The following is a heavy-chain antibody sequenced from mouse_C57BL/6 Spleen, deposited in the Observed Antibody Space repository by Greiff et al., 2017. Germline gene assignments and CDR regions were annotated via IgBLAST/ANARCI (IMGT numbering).Heavy chain of an antibody. J-gene: IGHJ2*01. Sequence: VQLQQSGAELAKPGASVKLSCKASGYTFTSYWMHWVKQRPGQGLEWIGYINPSSGYTKYNQKFKDKATLTADKSSSTAYMQLSSLSSEDSAVYYCARSRGFGGGAFDYWGQGTTLTVSS. CDR2: INPSSGYT. CDR1: GYTFTSYW. CDR3: ARSRGFGGGAFDY. V-gene: IGHV1-7*01.